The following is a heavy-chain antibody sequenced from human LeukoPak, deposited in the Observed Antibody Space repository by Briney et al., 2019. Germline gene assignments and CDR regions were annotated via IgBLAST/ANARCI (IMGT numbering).Heavy chain of an antibody. J-gene: IGHJ4*02. CDR3: ARPVLNSGSYYLDY. V-gene: IGHV5-51*01. Sequence: GESLKISCKGSGYSFSSYWIVWGRQMAGKSLVWMVIIYLGDSDTRYSPSFQGQVTISADKSISTAYLQWNSLKASDTAMYYCARPVLNSGSYYLDYWGQGTLVTVSS. CDR1: GYSFSSYW. CDR2: IYLGDSDT. D-gene: IGHD1-26*01.